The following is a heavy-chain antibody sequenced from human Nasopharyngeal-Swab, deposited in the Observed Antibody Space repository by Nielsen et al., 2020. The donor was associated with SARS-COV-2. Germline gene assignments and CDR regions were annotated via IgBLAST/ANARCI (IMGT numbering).Heavy chain of an antibody. CDR2: NSGSGGST. D-gene: IGHD6-13*01. Sequence: GESLKISWAASGITFSSYAMSWGRQAPGKGLEWVSANSGSGGSTYYADSVNGRITISRETSKNTLYLQMNSRRAEDTAVYYCAKDGREQQQVPDFWDFELWGRGTLVTVSS. V-gene: IGHV3-23*01. J-gene: IGHJ2*01. CDR1: GITFSSYA. CDR3: AKDGREQQQVPDFWDFEL.